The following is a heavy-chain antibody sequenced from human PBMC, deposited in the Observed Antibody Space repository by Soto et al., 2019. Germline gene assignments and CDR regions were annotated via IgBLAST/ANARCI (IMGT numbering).Heavy chain of an antibody. CDR3: AKERYGQLWLEDYGMDV. V-gene: IGHV3-30*18. CDR2: ISSDGVNK. Sequence: GGSLRLSCAASGFTFSSYGIHWVRQAPGKGLEWVALISSDGVNKYYADSVKGRFTISRDNFKNTLYLQMNNLRADDTALYYCAKERYGQLWLEDYGMDVWGQGTTVTVSS. J-gene: IGHJ6*02. CDR1: GFTFSSYG. D-gene: IGHD5-18*01.